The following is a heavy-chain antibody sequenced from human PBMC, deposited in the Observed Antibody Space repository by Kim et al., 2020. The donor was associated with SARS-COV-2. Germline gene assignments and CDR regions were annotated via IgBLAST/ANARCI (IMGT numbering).Heavy chain of an antibody. CDR1: GYSFTSYW. CDR2: IYPGDSDT. D-gene: IGHD2-8*02. V-gene: IGHV5-51*01. Sequence: GESLKISCKGSGYSFTSYWIGWVRQMPGKGLEWMGIIYPGDSDTRYSPSFQGQVTISADKSISTAYLQWSSLKASDTAMYYCARVTGGERSNYYGMDVWGQGTTVTVSS. CDR3: ARVTGGERSNYYGMDV. J-gene: IGHJ6*02.